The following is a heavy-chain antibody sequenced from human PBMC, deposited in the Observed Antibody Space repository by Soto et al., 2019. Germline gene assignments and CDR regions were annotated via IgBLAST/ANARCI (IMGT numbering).Heavy chain of an antibody. D-gene: IGHD2-15*01. CDR2: MNPYSGNR. Sequence: QAQLVQSGAEMKKPGASVRVSCQASGYTFTDNDINWMRQASGGGLEWMGWMNPYSGNRGYEYKSQGRVTMTRDTSTNTAYMELSGLRSDDTAVYFCARGASFSYAKRGAHRNFYFDLWGRGTLVAVSS. CDR1: GYTFTDND. J-gene: IGHJ2*01. V-gene: IGHV1-8*01. CDR3: ARGASFSYAKRGAHRNFYFDL.